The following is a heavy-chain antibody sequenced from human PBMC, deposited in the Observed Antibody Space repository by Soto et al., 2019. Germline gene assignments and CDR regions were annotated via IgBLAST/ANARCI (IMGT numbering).Heavy chain of an antibody. CDR3: ARIGIVSYDILTGYLRGYYFDY. CDR1: GGSISSYY. J-gene: IGHJ4*02. Sequence: SETLSLTCTVSGGSISSYYWSWIRQPPGKGLVWIGYIYYSGSTNYNPSLKSRVTISVDTSKNQFSLKLSSVTAADTAVYYCARIGIVSYDILTGYLRGYYFDYWGQGTLVTVSS. CDR2: IYYSGST. V-gene: IGHV4-59*08. D-gene: IGHD3-9*01.